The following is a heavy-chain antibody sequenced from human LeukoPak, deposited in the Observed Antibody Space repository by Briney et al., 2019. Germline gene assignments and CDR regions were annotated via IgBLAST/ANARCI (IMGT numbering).Heavy chain of an antibody. CDR1: GGSLSSYY. CDR2: IYYSGSN. J-gene: IGHJ5*02. D-gene: IGHD6-19*01. V-gene: IGHV4-59*01. CDR3: AREKRIAVAGTRWFDP. Sequence: SETLSLTCTVSGGSLSSYYWSWIRQPPGKGLEWIGYIYYSGSNNYNPSLTSRVTISVDTSKNQFSLKLSSVTAADTAVYYCAREKRIAVAGTRWFDPWGQGTLVTVSS.